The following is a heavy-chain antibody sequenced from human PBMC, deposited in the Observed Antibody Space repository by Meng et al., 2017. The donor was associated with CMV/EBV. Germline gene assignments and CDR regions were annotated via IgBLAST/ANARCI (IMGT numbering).Heavy chain of an antibody. J-gene: IGHJ2*01. D-gene: IGHD1-20*01. V-gene: IGHV1-69*12. CDR2: IIPIFGTA. CDR1: GGTFSSYA. CDR3: ASVTGIGWWYFDL. Sequence: QVQLGHSGVEGKKPGHSVKCSCKASGGTFSSYAISWVRKAPGQGLEWMGGIIPIFGTANYAQKFQGRVTITADESTSTAYMELSSLRSEDTAVYYCASVTGIGWWYFDLWGRGTLVTVSS.